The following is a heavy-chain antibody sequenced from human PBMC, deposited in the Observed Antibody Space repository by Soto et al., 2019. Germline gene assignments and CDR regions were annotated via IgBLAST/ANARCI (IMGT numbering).Heavy chain of an antibody. CDR2: ISSSSSYI. D-gene: IGHD5-12*01. CDR3: ARGMRGGYDYQDY. Sequence: EVQLVESGGGLVKPGGSLRLSCAASGFTFSSYSMNWVRQAPGKGLEWVSSISSSSSYIYYADSVKGRFTISRDNAKNSLYLHMNSLRAEDTAVYYCARGMRGGYDYQDYWGQGTLVTVSS. J-gene: IGHJ4*02. V-gene: IGHV3-21*01. CDR1: GFTFSSYS.